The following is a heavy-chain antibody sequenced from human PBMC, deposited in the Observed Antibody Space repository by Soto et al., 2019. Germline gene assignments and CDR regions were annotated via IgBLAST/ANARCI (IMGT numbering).Heavy chain of an antibody. CDR2: IYYSGST. CDR1: GGSISGYY. D-gene: IGHD5-12*01. CDR3: GRHAVARESGLGYYMDV. Sequence: PSETLSLTYTVSGGSISGYYWSWIRQPPGKGLEWIGYIYYSGSTNYNPSLKSRVTISVDTSKNQFSLKLSSVTAADTAVYYCGRHAVARESGLGYYMDVWVKGTTVTVSS. J-gene: IGHJ6*03. V-gene: IGHV4-59*08.